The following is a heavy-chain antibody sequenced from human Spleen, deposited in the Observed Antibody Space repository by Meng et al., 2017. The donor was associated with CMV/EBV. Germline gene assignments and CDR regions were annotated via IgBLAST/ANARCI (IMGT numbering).Heavy chain of an antibody. CDR2: IYSDGST. CDR3: AKGDVAGGY. J-gene: IGHJ4*02. V-gene: IGHV3-53*01. D-gene: IGHD3-10*02. Sequence: ETLSLTCAASGFTVSSNYMNWVRQAPGKGLEWVSIIYSDGSTYYADSVKGRFTISRDNSKNTLYLQMNSLRAEDTAVYYCAKGDVAGGYWGQGTLVTVSS. CDR1: GFTVSSNY.